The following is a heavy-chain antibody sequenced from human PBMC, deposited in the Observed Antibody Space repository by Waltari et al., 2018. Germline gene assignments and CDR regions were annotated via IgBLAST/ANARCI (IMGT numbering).Heavy chain of an antibody. CDR1: GFTFSSYA. Sequence: EVQLVESGGGLVQPGGSLRLSCAASGFTFSSYAMSWVRQAPGKGLEWVSAISGSGGSTYYADSVKGRFTISRDNSKNTLYLQMNSLRAEDTAVYYCAKGYYYDSSGYLGISDYFDYWGQGTLVTVSS. D-gene: IGHD3-22*01. CDR2: ISGSGGST. V-gene: IGHV3-23*04. J-gene: IGHJ4*02. CDR3: AKGYYYDSSGYLGISDYFDY.